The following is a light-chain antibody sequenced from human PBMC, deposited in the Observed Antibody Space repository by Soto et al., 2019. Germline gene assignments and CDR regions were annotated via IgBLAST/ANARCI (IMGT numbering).Light chain of an antibody. CDR1: QTISSW. CDR2: KAS. J-gene: IGKJ5*01. CDR3: QQYNSHPLT. Sequence: DIQMTQSPSTLSGSVGDRVTITCRASQTISSWLAWYQQKPGKAPKLLIYKASDLENGVPSRVSGSGSGTEFTLTINSLQPDDFATYYCQQYNSHPLTFGGGTRLEIK. V-gene: IGKV1-5*03.